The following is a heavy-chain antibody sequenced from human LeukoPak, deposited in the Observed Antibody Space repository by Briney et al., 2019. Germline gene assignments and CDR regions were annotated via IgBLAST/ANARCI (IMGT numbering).Heavy chain of an antibody. CDR1: GFTFSSYE. CDR2: ISSSCSTI. CDR3: ARDQSGSGGWYFDY. D-gene: IGHD6-19*01. Sequence: GGSLRLSCAASGFTFSSYEMNWVRQPQGTGLEWVSYISSSCSTIYYADPVKGRFTISRDNAKNSLYLQMNSLRAEDTAVYYCARDQSGSGGWYFDYWGQGTLVTVSS. V-gene: IGHV3-48*03. J-gene: IGHJ4*02.